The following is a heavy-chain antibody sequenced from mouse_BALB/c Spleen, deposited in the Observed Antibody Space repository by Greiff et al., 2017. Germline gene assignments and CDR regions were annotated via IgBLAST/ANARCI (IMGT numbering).Heavy chain of an antibody. J-gene: IGHJ2*01. CDR3: ARSLYDGYYLDY. CDR2: ISSGSSTI. Sequence: EVQVVESGGGLVQPGGSRKLSCAASGFTFSSFGMHWVRQAPEKGLEWVAYISSGSSTIYYADTVKGRFTISRDNPKNTLFLQMTSLRSEDTAMYYCARSLYDGYYLDYWGQGTTLTVSS. D-gene: IGHD2-3*01. V-gene: IGHV5-17*02. CDR1: GFTFSSFG.